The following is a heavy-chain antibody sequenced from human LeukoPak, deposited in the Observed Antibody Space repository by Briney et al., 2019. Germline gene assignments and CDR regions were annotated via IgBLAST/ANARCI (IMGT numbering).Heavy chain of an antibody. CDR3: AKSNGYGLIDI. J-gene: IGHJ3*02. V-gene: IGHV4-59*12. Sequence: SETPSLTCTVSGGSINNYHWGWIRQPPGKGLEWIGYISYSGTTNYNPSLKSRVTISLDTSRNQFSLKLNSVTAADTAVYYCAKSNGYGLIDIWGQGTMVTVSS. CDR2: ISYSGTT. CDR1: GGSINNYH. D-gene: IGHD3-10*01.